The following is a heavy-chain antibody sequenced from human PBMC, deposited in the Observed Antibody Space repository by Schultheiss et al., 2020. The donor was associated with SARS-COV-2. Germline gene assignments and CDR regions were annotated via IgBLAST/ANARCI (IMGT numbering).Heavy chain of an antibody. CDR3: AAAGQRTGFDY. J-gene: IGHJ4*02. Sequence: GESLKISCAASGFTFSSYGMHWVRQAPGKGLEWVSVIYSGGSTYYADSVKGRFTISRDNAKNSLYLQMNSLRAEDTALYYCAAAGQRTGFDYWGQGTLVTVSS. CDR1: GFTFSSYG. CDR2: IYSGGST. D-gene: IGHD6-13*01. V-gene: IGHV3-NL1*01.